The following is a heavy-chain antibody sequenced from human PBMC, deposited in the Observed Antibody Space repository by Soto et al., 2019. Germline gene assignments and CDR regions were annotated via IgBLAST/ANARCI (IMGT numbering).Heavy chain of an antibody. Sequence: SLILSCAASGFTFSNAWMSWVRQAPGKGLEWVGRIKSKTDGGTTDYAAPVKGRFTISRDDSKNTLYLQMNSLKTEDTAVYYCTTDVPLVDDAFDIWGQGTMVTVSS. CDR2: IKSKTDGGTT. CDR3: TTDVPLVDDAFDI. J-gene: IGHJ3*02. V-gene: IGHV3-15*01. CDR1: GFTFSNAW. D-gene: IGHD2-15*01.